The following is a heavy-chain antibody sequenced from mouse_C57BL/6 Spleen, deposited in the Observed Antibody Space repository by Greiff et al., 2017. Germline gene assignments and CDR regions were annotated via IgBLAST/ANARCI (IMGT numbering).Heavy chain of an antibody. D-gene: IGHD2-5*01. V-gene: IGHV1-76*01. CDR3: AREGISNYALDY. CDR1: GYTFTDYY. Sequence: VKLQESGAELVRPGASVKLSCKASGYTFTDYYINWVKQRPGQGLEWIARIYPGSGNTYYNEKFKGKATLTAEKSSSTAYMQLSSLTSEDSAVYFCAREGISNYALDYWGQGTTLTVSS. CDR2: IYPGSGNT. J-gene: IGHJ2*01.